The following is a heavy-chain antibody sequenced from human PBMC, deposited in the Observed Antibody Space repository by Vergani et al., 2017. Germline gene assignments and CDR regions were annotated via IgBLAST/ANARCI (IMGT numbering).Heavy chain of an antibody. CDR3: ARHQFNGWYIDY. J-gene: IGHJ4*02. CDR2: IIQSGTT. Sequence: QVQLHESGPELVKPAETLSLICSVSGFSIGYGYYWGWIRQPPGKGLQWIGSIIQSGTTYHNPSLKSRAILLIDTSKNQFSLQRSSVTAADTAVYYCARHQFNGWYIDYWGQGTLVTVSS. CDR1: GFSIGYGYY. D-gene: IGHD6-19*01. V-gene: IGHV4-38-2*02.